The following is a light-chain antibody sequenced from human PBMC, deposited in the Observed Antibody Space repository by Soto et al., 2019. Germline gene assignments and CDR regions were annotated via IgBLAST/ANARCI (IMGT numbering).Light chain of an antibody. CDR3: QQRGNWPPLT. J-gene: IGKJ4*01. CDR1: PSVDSH. V-gene: IGKV3-11*01. Sequence: EVVLTQSPATLSLSPGETATLSCRAIPSVDSHLAWYQHKPRQATRLLIFEASTRATGVPARFSGSGSGTHFTLTINSLEPEDFAVYYCQQRGNWPPLTFGGGTKVEI. CDR2: EAS.